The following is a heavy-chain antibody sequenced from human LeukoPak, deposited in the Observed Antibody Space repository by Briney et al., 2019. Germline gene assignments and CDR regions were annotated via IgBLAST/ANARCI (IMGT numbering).Heavy chain of an antibody. CDR2: ISYDGSNK. D-gene: IGHD3-16*01. CDR1: GFTFSSYA. J-gene: IGHJ3*02. CDR3: ARTPSWRLAGAFDI. Sequence: GGSLRLSCAASGFTFSSYAMHWVRQAPGKGLEWVAVISYDGSNKYYADSVKGRFTISRDNSKNTLYLQMNSLRTEDTAVYYCARTPSWRLAGAFDIWGQGTMVTVSS. V-gene: IGHV3-30*01.